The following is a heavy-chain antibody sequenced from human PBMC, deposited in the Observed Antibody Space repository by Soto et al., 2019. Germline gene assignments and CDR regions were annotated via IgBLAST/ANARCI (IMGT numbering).Heavy chain of an antibody. Sequence: GGSLRLSCAASGFFFSTYAMNWVRQAPGKGLEWVSAISNNGYDTYYAESVRGRLTISRDNSINTLYLQMSRLRTEDTAVYYCAHPRGYGVFDAVDIWGQGTMVTVSS. V-gene: IGHV3-23*01. CDR1: GFFFSTYA. CDR3: AHPRGYGVFDAVDI. J-gene: IGHJ3*02. D-gene: IGHD4-17*01. CDR2: ISNNGYDT.